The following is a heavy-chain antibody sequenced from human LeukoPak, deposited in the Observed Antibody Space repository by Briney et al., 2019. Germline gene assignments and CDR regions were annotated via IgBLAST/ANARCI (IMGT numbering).Heavy chain of an antibody. CDR3: ARDGYRSSSFDL. Sequence: GGSLRLSCAASGFIFSSFNMNWVRQAPGKGLEWVSSISSSSTYIYYADSVKGRFTIPRHNDETSLYPKMHSLRREDTAVYYCARDGYRSSSFDLWGQGTPVTVSS. V-gene: IGHV3-21*01. D-gene: IGHD6-6*01. J-gene: IGHJ4*02. CDR1: GFIFSSFN. CDR2: ISSSSTYI.